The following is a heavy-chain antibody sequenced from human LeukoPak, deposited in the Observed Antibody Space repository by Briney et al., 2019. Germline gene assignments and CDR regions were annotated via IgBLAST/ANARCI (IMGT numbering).Heavy chain of an antibody. CDR2: IYYSGST. Sequence: PSETLSLTCTVSGGSISSYYWSWIRQPPGKGLEWIGYIYYSGSTNYNPSLKSRVTISVDTSKNQFSLKLSSVPAADTAVYYCARDPRYCSGGSCYLGAFDYWGQGTLVTVSS. V-gene: IGHV4-59*01. J-gene: IGHJ4*02. CDR1: GGSISSYY. D-gene: IGHD2-15*01. CDR3: ARDPRYCSGGSCYLGAFDY.